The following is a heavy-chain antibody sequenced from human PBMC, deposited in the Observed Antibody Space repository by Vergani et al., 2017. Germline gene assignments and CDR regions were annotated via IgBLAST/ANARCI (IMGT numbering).Heavy chain of an antibody. CDR2: ISGSGGST. Sequence: EVQLLESGGGLVQPGGSLRLSCAASGFTFSSYAMSWVRQAPGKGLEWVSAISGSGGSTYYADSVKGRFTISRDNSKNTLYLQMNSLRAEDTAVYYCARDRARTLPQYYYYYYYMDVWGKGTTVTVSS. CDR1: GFTFSSYA. D-gene: IGHD1-14*01. CDR3: ARDRARTLPQYYYYYYYMDV. V-gene: IGHV3-23*01. J-gene: IGHJ6*03.